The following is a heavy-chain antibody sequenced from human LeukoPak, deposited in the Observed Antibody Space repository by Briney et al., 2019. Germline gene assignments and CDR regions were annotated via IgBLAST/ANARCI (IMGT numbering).Heavy chain of an antibody. CDR3: ARAPKYYYDSSGYSLGRHFDY. V-gene: IGHV4-59*01. D-gene: IGHD3-22*01. J-gene: IGHJ4*02. CDR2: IYYSGST. CDR1: GGSISSYY. Sequence: SETLSLTCTVSGGSISSYYWSWIRQPPGKGLEWIGYIYYSGSTNYNPSLKSRVTISVDTSKNQFSLKLSSVTAADTAVYYCARAPKYYYDSSGYSLGRHFDYWGQGTLVTVSS.